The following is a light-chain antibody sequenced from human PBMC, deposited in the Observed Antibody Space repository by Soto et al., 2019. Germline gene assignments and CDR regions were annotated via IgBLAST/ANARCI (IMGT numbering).Light chain of an antibody. Sequence: EIVMTQSPATLSVSPGEEATLSCRASQGIGDTLAWYQQKPGQTPRLLIYDTSIRATGVPARFSGSRSGAELTLTISSLQSEDFAVYYCQHYVNFPFTFGGGTKVESK. V-gene: IGKV3-15*01. CDR1: QGIGDT. J-gene: IGKJ4*01. CDR2: DTS. CDR3: QHYVNFPFT.